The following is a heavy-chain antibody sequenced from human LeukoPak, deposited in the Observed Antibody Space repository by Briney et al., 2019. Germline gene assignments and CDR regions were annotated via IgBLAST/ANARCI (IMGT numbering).Heavy chain of an antibody. D-gene: IGHD3-10*01. CDR2: IIPIFGTA. CDR1: GGTFSSYA. CDR3: ARGKDYYGSGSYRYYYYYMDV. V-gene: IGHV1-69*13. J-gene: IGHJ6*03. Sequence: ASVKVSCKASGGTFSSYAISWVRQAPGQGLEWMGGIIPIFGTANYAQKFQGRVTITADESTSTAYMELSSLRSEDTAVYYCARGKDYYGSGSYRYYYYYMDVWGKGTTVTISS.